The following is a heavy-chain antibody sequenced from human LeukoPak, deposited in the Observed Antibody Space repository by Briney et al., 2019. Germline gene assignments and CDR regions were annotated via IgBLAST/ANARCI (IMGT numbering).Heavy chain of an antibody. J-gene: IGHJ4*02. CDR1: GYTFTSYD. Sequence: GASVKVSCKASGYTFTSYDINWVRQATGQGLEWMGWMNPNSGNTGYAQKFQGRVTITRNTSISTAYMELSILRSEDTSGYYCVKAPSVTTLEYWGQGALVTVSS. D-gene: IGHD4-17*01. CDR3: VKAPSVTTLEY. CDR2: MNPNSGNT. V-gene: IGHV1-8*03.